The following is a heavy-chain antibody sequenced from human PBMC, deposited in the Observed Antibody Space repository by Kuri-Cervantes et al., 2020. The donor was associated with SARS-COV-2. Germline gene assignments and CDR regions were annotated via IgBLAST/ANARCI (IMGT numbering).Heavy chain of an antibody. CDR3: ARDRGAFWGMGDY. V-gene: IGHV4-30-2*01. Sequence: SETLSLTCTVSGGSISSGGYYWSWIRQPPGKGLEWIGYIYHSGSTYYNPSLKSRVTISVDRSKNQFSLKLSSVTAADTAVYYCARDRGAFWGMGDYWGQGTLVTVSS. D-gene: IGHD3-10*01. CDR2: IYHSGST. J-gene: IGHJ4*02. CDR1: GGSISSGGYY.